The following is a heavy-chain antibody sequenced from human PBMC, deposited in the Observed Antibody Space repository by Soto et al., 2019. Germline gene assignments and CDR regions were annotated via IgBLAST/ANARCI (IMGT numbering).Heavy chain of an antibody. J-gene: IGHJ4*02. CDR1: GFTFSSYG. CDR3: AKPHYDSSGFYFDY. CDR2: ISYDGSNK. D-gene: IGHD3-22*01. Sequence: PGGSLRLSCAASGFTFSSYGMHWVRQAPGKGLEWVAVISYDGSNKYYADSVKGRFTISRDNSKNTLYLQMNSLRAEDTAVYYCAKPHYDSSGFYFDYWGQGTLVTVSS. V-gene: IGHV3-30*18.